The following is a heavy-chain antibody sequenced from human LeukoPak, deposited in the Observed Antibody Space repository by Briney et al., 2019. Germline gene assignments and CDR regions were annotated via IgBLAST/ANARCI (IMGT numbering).Heavy chain of an antibody. CDR2: IYYSGSS. Sequence: SETLSLTRTVSGGSISSYYWSRIRQPPGKGLEWIGYIYYSGSSNYNPSLKSRVTISVDTSKNQFSLKLSSVTAADTAVYYCARASLATILFDYWGQGTLVTVSS. CDR1: GGSISSYY. CDR3: ARASLATILFDY. J-gene: IGHJ4*02. D-gene: IGHD5-24*01. V-gene: IGHV4-59*01.